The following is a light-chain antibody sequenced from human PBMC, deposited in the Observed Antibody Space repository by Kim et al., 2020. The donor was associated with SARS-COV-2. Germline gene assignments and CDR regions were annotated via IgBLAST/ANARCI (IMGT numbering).Light chain of an antibody. V-gene: IGLV2-23*01. J-gene: IGLJ1*01. CDR3: CSYAGSSTYV. CDR1: SRDVGSDDL. Sequence: GQSLTIACTGTSRDVGSDDLVSWYQQHPGKAPRLVIYGASKRPSGVSNRFSGSKSGNTASLTISGLQAEDEADYYCCSYAGSSTYVFGTGTKVTVL. CDR2: GAS.